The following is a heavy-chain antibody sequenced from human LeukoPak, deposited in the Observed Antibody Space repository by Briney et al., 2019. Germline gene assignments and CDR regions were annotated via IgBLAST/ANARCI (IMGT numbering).Heavy chain of an antibody. D-gene: IGHD4-23*01. Sequence: SETLSLTCTVSGGPISSHYWSWIRQPPGKGLEWIGYIYYSGSTNYNPSLKSRVTISVDTSKNQFSLKLSSVTAADTAVYYCARGGRSVGNWFDPWGQGTLVTVSS. J-gene: IGHJ5*02. CDR1: GGPISSHY. V-gene: IGHV4-59*11. CDR3: ARGGRSVGNWFDP. CDR2: IYYSGST.